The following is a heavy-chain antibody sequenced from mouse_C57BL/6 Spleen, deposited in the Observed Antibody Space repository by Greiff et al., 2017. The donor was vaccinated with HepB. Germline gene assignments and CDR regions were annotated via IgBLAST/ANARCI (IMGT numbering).Heavy chain of an antibody. D-gene: IGHD1-1*01. J-gene: IGHJ3*01. Sequence: EVQLQQSGPELVKPGASVKISCKASGYTFTDYYMNWVKQSHGKSLEWIGDINPNNGGTSYNQKFKGKATLTVDKSSSTAYMELRSLTSEDSAVYYCARGELLRFFAYWGQGTLVTVSA. CDR3: ARGELLRFFAY. CDR2: INPNNGGT. CDR1: GYTFTDYY. V-gene: IGHV1-26*01.